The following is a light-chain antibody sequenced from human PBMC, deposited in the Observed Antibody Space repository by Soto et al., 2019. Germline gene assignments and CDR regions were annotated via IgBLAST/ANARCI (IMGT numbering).Light chain of an antibody. CDR1: NIGGRS. J-gene: IGLJ2*01. V-gene: IGLV3-21*02. CDR3: QVWETSTNHLI. CDR2: HDS. Sequence: SYELTQPPSVSVAPGQTASITCGGDNIGGRSVHWYQQKPGQAPVVVVDHDSDRPSGIPERFSGSNSGNMATLTISRVEAGDEAVYHCQVWETSTNHLIFGGGTKLTVL.